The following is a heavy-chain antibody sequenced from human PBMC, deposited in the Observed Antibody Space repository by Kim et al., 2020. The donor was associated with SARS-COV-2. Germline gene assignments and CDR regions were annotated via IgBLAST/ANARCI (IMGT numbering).Heavy chain of an antibody. CDR1: GFTFSSYA. V-gene: IGHV3-23*01. J-gene: IGHJ6*02. CDR2: ISGSGGST. D-gene: IGHD6-13*01. CDR3: AKVKAKYKQQLATQEYGMDV. Sequence: GGSLRLSCAASGFTFSSYAMSWVRQAPGKGLEWVSAISGSGGSTYYADSVKGRFTISRDNSKNTLYLQMNSLRAEDTAVYYCAKVKAKYKQQLATQEYGMDVWGQGTTVTVSS.